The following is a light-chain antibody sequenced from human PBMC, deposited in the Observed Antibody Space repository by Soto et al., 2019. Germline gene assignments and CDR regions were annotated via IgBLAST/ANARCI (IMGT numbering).Light chain of an antibody. CDR1: QSVNSN. CDR2: GAS. J-gene: IGKJ4*01. CDR3: QQYNNWPPLT. V-gene: IGKV3-15*01. Sequence: EIVRTQSPATLSVSPGVRVTLSCRASQSVNSNLACYQQRPGQAPRLVIYGASTRASGIPARFSGSGSGTEFALTISSLQSEDLAVYYCQQYNNWPPLTFGGGTKVEIK.